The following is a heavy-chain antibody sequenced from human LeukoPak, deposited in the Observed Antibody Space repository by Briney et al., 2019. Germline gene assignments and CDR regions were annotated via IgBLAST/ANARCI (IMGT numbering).Heavy chain of an antibody. Sequence: ASVKVSCKASGYTFTSYAMHWVRQAPGQRLERMGWMNAGNGNTKYSQKFQGRVTITRDTSASTAYMELSSLRSDDTAVYYCARDESSSPFDYWGQGTLVTVSS. V-gene: IGHV1-3*01. J-gene: IGHJ4*02. CDR1: GYTFTSYA. CDR2: MNAGNGNT. D-gene: IGHD6-6*01. CDR3: ARDESSSPFDY.